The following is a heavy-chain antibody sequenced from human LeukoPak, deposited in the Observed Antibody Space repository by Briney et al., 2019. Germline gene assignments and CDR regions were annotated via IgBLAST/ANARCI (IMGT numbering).Heavy chain of an antibody. CDR2: ISGSGDST. D-gene: IGHD6-19*01. V-gene: IGHV3-23*01. J-gene: IGHJ4*02. Sequence: PGGSLRLSCAASGFTFSTYAMNWARQAPGKGLEWVSAISGSGDSTYYADSVKGRFTISRDNSKNTLYLQMNSLRAEDMAVYYCAKGGGWLYYFDYWGQGTLVTVSS. CDR1: GFTFSTYA. CDR3: AKGGGWLYYFDY.